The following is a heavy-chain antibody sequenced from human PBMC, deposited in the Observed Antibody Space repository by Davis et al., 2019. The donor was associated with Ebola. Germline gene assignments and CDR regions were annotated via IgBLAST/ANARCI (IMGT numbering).Heavy chain of an antibody. D-gene: IGHD1-26*01. CDR2: IYYSGYT. Sequence: SETLSLTCIVSGGSISSSYWSWIRQPPGKGLEWIGSIYYSGYTYQNPSLKSRVTISVDKSKNQFSLNLSSVTAADTAVYYCARRRLSFEAIDYWGQGTLVTVSS. V-gene: IGHV4-59*05. CDR1: GGSISSSY. CDR3: ARRRLSFEAIDY. J-gene: IGHJ4*02.